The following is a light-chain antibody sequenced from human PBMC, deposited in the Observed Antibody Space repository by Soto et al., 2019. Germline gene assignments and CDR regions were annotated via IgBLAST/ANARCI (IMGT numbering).Light chain of an antibody. CDR3: QQYNNCPWT. V-gene: IGKV1-5*03. Sequence: DIQMTHSPSTLSASVGDRFSSTCRASQSISSWLAWYQQKPGKAPKLLIYKASSLESGVPSRFSGSGSGTDFTLTISRLQSEDLPVYYCQQYNNCPWTFGPGTRWIS. J-gene: IGKJ1*01. CDR2: KAS. CDR1: QSISSW.